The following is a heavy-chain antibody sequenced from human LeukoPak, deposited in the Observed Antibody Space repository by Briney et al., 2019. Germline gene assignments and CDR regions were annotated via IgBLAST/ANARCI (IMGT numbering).Heavy chain of an antibody. CDR1: GGSFSGYY. CDR2: INHSGST. J-gene: IGHJ6*03. CDR3: ARVWNYASGSYYYYYYMDV. D-gene: IGHD1-7*01. Sequence: SETLSLTCAVYGGSFSGYYWSWIRQPPGKGLEWIGEINHSGSTNYNPSLKSRVTISVDTSKNQFSLKLSSVTAADTAVYYCARVWNYASGSYYYYYYMDVWGKGTTVTVSS. V-gene: IGHV4-34*01.